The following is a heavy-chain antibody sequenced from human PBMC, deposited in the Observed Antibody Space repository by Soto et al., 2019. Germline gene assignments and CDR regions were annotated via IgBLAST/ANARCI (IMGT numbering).Heavy chain of an antibody. Sequence: PSGTLYLTCAVSGGSISSGGYYWSWIRQHPGKGLEWIGYIYYSGSTYYNPSLKSRVTISVDTSKNQFSLKLSSVTAADTAVYYCAREGGNSEDYWGQGTLVTVSS. CDR3: AREGGNSEDY. D-gene: IGHD2-21*02. J-gene: IGHJ4*02. CDR1: GGSISSGGYY. V-gene: IGHV4-31*11. CDR2: IYYSGST.